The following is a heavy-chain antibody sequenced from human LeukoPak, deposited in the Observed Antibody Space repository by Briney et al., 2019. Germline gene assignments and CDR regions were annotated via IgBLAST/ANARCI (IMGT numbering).Heavy chain of an antibody. Sequence: RSGGSLRLSCAASGFTFSNYWMSWVRQAPGKGLEWVANIRRDGSEKYYVDSVKGRFTISRDNAKNSLYLQMSSLRAEDTAVYYCVRAQPFGGCWGQGTLVTVSS. CDR1: GFTFSNYW. CDR2: IRRDGSEK. V-gene: IGHV3-7*01. J-gene: IGHJ4*02. D-gene: IGHD3-10*01. CDR3: VRAQPFGGC.